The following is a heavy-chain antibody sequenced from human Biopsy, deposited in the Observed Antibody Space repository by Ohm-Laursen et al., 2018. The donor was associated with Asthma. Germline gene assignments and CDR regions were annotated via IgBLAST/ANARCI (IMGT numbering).Heavy chain of an antibody. CDR3: ARTFHFWSPYHAEHYQL. CDR1: GFTFGDYC. D-gene: IGHD3-3*01. Sequence: SLRFSCAASGFTFGDYCMGWVRQVPGQGLEWVANIKHDGSEKNHVDSLKGRFTISRDNAKNLLFLQMNSLRAEDTAVYYCARTFHFWSPYHAEHYQLWGQGTLVTVSS. J-gene: IGHJ1*01. V-gene: IGHV3-7*03. CDR2: IKHDGSEK.